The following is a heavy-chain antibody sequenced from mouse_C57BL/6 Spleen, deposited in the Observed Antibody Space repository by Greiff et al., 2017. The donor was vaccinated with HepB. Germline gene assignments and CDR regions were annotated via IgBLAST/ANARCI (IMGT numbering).Heavy chain of an antibody. CDR2: IDPSDSYT. J-gene: IGHJ2*01. Sequence: QVQLQQPGAELVMPGASVKLSCKASGYTFTSYWMHWVKQRPGQGLEWIGEIDPSDSYTNYNQKFKGKSTLTVDKSSSTAYMPLSSLTSEDSAVYYCARGQLRLRNYFDYWGQGTTLTVSS. CDR3: ARGQLRLRNYFDY. D-gene: IGHD3-2*02. CDR1: GYTFTSYW. V-gene: IGHV1-69*01.